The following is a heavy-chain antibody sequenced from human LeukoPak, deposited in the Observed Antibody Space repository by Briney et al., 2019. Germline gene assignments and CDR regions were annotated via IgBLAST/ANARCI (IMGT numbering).Heavy chain of an antibody. D-gene: IGHD2-15*01. Sequence: GGSLRLSSAASGITFSSYSMNWVRQAPGKGLEWVASIQQDGSEKYYVDSVKGRFTISRDNAQSSLYLQMNNLRAEDTAVYYCARARGYCSGGSCYVYYFDYWGQGTLVTVSS. V-gene: IGHV3-7*01. CDR1: GITFSSYS. J-gene: IGHJ4*02. CDR3: ARARGYCSGGSCYVYYFDY. CDR2: IQQDGSEK.